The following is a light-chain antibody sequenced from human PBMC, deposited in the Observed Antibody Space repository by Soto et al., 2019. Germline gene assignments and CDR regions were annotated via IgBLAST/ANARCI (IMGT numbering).Light chain of an antibody. V-gene: IGKV4-1*01. CDR2: WAS. CDR1: QRVLYSSTNKDY. Sequence: DIVMTQSPDSLAVSLGERATINCKSSQRVLYSSTNKDYVAWYQQKPGQPPKLLIYWASIRESGVPDRFSGSGSGTDFTLTISSLQAEDVAVYYCQQCYSTPYTFGQGTKLEIK. CDR3: QQCYSTPYT. J-gene: IGKJ2*01.